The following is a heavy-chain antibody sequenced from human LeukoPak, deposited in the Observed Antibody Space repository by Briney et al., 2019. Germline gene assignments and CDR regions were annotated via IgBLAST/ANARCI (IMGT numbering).Heavy chain of an antibody. V-gene: IGHV4-39*01. CDR1: GGSISSSSYY. D-gene: IGHD3-22*01. CDR2: IYYSGST. CDR3: ARHPTTMIVVDWFDP. J-gene: IGHJ5*02. Sequence: SETLSLTCTVSGGSISSSSYYWGWIRQPPGKGLEWIGSIYYSGSTYYNPSLKSRVTISVDTSKNQFSLKLSPVTAADTAVYYCARHPTTMIVVDWFDPWGQGTLVTVSS.